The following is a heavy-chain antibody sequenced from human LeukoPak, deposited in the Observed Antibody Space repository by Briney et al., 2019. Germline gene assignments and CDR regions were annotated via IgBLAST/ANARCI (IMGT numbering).Heavy chain of an antibody. J-gene: IGHJ4*02. CDR3: TSWIGGFDY. D-gene: IGHD3-10*01. Sequence: GGSLRLSCTTSGFTFSNYWMNWVRQTPGRGLEWVANINHGGSEKYYLDSVEGRFTISRDNTNNSLYLQMNSLRDDDTAIYYCTSWIGGFDYWGQGALVTVSS. CDR2: INHGGSEK. V-gene: IGHV3-7*01. CDR1: GFTFSNYW.